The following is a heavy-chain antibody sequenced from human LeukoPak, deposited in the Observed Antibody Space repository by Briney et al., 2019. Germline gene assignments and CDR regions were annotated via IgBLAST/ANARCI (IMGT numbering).Heavy chain of an antibody. CDR3: AREDNAITMVREAVDY. V-gene: IGHV1-18*01. D-gene: IGHD3-10*01. J-gene: IGHJ4*02. CDR1: GYTFTSYG. CDR2: ISAYNGNT. Sequence: ASVKVSCKASGYTFTSYGISWVRQAPGRGLEWMGWISAYNGNTNYAQKLQGRVTMTTDTFTSTAYMELRSLRSDDTAVYYCAREDNAITMVREAVDYWGQGTLVTVSS.